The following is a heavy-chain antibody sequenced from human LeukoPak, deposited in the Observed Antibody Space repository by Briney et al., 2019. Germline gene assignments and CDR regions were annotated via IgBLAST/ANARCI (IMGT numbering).Heavy chain of an antibody. Sequence: ASVKVSCKASGYTFTSYAMHWVRQAPGQRLEWMGWINAGNGNTKYSQKFQGRVTITRDTSASTAYMELSSLRSEDTAVYYCAREGCSSTSCYKSDAFDIWGQGTMVTVSS. CDR1: GYTFTSYA. CDR2: INAGNGNT. CDR3: AREGCSSTSCYKSDAFDI. D-gene: IGHD2-2*02. J-gene: IGHJ3*02. V-gene: IGHV1-3*01.